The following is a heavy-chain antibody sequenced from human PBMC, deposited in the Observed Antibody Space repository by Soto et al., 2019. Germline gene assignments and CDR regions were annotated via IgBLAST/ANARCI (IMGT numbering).Heavy chain of an antibody. CDR2: IIPLLDIA. J-gene: IGHJ4*02. D-gene: IGHD5-12*01. Sequence: QVQLVQSGAEVKKPGSSVKVSCKASGDTFRNEIITWVRQAPGQGLAWMGRIIPLLDIANYAPKFQGRVTLTADKSTSTAYMELNSLRSEDTAVYFCVRDSPIGNTYSGYDGFDHWGQGTLVTVSS. CDR3: VRDSPIGNTYSGYDGFDH. CDR1: GDTFRNEI. V-gene: IGHV1-69*08.